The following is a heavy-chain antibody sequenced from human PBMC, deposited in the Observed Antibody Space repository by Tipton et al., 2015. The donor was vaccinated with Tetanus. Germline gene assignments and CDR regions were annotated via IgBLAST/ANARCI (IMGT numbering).Heavy chain of an antibody. CDR2: IYPGDSDT. V-gene: IGHV5-51*01. CDR1: GYSFTSYW. CDR3: ARHPDIVVVPAEIDY. Sequence: VQLVQSGTEVKKPGESLKISCKGSGYSFTSYWIGWVRQMPGKGLEWMGIIYPGDSDTRYSPSFQGQVTISADKSISTAYLQWSSLKASDTAMYYCARHPDIVVVPAEIDYWGQGTLVTVSS. D-gene: IGHD2-2*01. J-gene: IGHJ4*02.